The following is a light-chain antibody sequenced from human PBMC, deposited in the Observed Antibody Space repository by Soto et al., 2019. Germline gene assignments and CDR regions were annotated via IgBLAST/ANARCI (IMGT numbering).Light chain of an antibody. CDR2: GVS. CDR3: QQRSDWLT. J-gene: IGKJ4*01. CDR1: QTVTSGY. Sequence: PGERATLSCRASQTVTSGYLAWYQQKPGQAPRLLMYGVSTGATGIPDRFSGSGSGTDFTLTISRLEPEDFAVYYCQQRSDWLTFGGGTKVDIK. V-gene: IGKV3D-20*02.